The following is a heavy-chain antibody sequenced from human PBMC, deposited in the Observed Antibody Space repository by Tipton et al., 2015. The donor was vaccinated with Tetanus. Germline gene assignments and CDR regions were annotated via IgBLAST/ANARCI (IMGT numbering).Heavy chain of an antibody. Sequence: SLRLSCAASGFTFSNFPMAWVRQVPGKGLEWVSGVSGPTAYSTYYADSVRGRFTISRDNAKSTVYLQMNGLRPEDTAVYYCTKQHDGIDFWGQGTLVNVSS. V-gene: IGHV3-23*01. CDR3: TKQHDGIDF. J-gene: IGHJ4*02. D-gene: IGHD1-1*01. CDR2: VSGPTAYST. CDR1: GFTFSNFP.